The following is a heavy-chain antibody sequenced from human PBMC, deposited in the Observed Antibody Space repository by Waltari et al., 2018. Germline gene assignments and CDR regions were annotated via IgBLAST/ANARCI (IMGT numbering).Heavy chain of an antibody. CDR3: ARRKPLSLIVADEGAFDI. Sequence: QVKLQQWGAGLLKPSETLSLTCAVSGGSLRASYWSWLRQPPGKGLEWIGEVNHSGDTTYHPSLKSRVTTSVDMSKNQFSLNLTSVTGADTATYYCARRKPLSLIVADEGAFDIWGQGTMVSVSS. V-gene: IGHV4-34*01. CDR2: VNHSGDT. D-gene: IGHD5-12*01. CDR1: GGSLRASY. J-gene: IGHJ3*02.